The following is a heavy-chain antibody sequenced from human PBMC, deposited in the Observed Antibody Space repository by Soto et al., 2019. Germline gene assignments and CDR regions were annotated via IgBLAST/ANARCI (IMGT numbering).Heavy chain of an antibody. J-gene: IGHJ4*02. CDR2: ISGSGGST. CDR1: GFTFSSYA. Sequence: PGGSLRLSCAASGFTFSSYAMSWVRQAPGKGLEWVSAISGSGGSTYYADSVKGRFTISRDNSKNTLYLQMNSLRAEDTAVYYCAKAQELSSSWYVSYPGRRVLEYYFDYWGQGTLVTSPQ. V-gene: IGHV3-23*01. D-gene: IGHD6-13*01. CDR3: AKAQELSSSWYVSYPGRRVLEYYFDY.